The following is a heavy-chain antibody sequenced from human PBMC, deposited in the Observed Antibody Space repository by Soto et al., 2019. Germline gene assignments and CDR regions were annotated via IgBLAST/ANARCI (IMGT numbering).Heavy chain of an antibody. Sequence: SQTLSLTCAVSGDSVSSTSAAWSWIRQSPSRGLEWLGRTYYRSKWYSDYAVSVKSRITINPDTSKNQFSLQLNSVTPEDTAVYYCARGSYYSGWVWGQGTLVTVSS. D-gene: IGHD6-19*01. J-gene: IGHJ4*02. CDR3: ARGSYYSGWV. CDR1: GDSVSSTSAA. V-gene: IGHV6-1*01. CDR2: TYYRSKWYS.